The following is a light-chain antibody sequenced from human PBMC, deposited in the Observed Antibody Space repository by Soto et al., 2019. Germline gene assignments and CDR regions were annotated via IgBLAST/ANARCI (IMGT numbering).Light chain of an antibody. CDR3: FSYAGSTYV. CDR1: SSDVGSYNF. J-gene: IGLJ1*01. V-gene: IGLV2-23*01. Sequence: QSVLAQPASVSGSPGQSITISCTGTSSDVGSYNFFSWYQQYPGKVPKLMIYEGTKRPSGVSNRFSGSKSGNTSSLTISGIQAEDEADYYCFSYAGSTYVFGTGTKVPVL. CDR2: EGT.